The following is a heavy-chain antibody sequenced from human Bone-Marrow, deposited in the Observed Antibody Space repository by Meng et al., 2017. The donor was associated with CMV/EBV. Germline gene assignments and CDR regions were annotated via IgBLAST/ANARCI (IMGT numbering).Heavy chain of an antibody. J-gene: IGHJ3*02. D-gene: IGHD3-22*01. Sequence: ASVTVSCKASGSTFTSSYIYWVRQAPGQGLEWMGMNNPSGGSTSYAQKFQGRVTMTSDTSTGTVYMELSCLTSEDTAVYYCAGEVSDSRSYYYIIWGHGTTVTVSS. CDR2: NNPSGGST. CDR1: GSTFTSSY. CDR3: AGEVSDSRSYYYII. V-gene: IGHV1-46*01.